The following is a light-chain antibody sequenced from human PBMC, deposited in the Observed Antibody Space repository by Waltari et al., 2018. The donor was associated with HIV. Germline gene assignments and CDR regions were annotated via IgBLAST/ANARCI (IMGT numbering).Light chain of an antibody. CDR2: ATS. CDR3: QHYATSPVT. CDR1: QFVSNSH. J-gene: IGKJ3*01. Sequence: ENVLTQSPGTLSLSPGERATLSCRASQFVSNSHLAWYRQKPCQPPELLIYATSSRATGVPDRFSGSGSGTDFTLTISRLESGDFVVYYCQHYATSPVTFGPGTKVHL. V-gene: IGKV3-20*01.